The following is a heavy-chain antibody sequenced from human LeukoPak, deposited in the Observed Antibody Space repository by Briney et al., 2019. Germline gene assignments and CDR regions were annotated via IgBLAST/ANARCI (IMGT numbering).Heavy chain of an antibody. CDR1: GFTFSSYA. CDR3: ARDQATITMLVVGWHDAFDI. CDR2: ISYDGSNK. J-gene: IGHJ3*02. D-gene: IGHD3-22*01. Sequence: GGSLRLSCAASGFTFSSYAMHWVRQAPGKGLEWVAVISYDGSNKYYADSVKGRFTISRDNSKNTLYLQMNSLRAEDTAVYYCARDQATITMLVVGWHDAFDIWGQGTMVTVSS. V-gene: IGHV3-30-3*01.